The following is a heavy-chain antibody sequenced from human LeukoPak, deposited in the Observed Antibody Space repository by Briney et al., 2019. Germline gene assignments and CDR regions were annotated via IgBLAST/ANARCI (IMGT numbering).Heavy chain of an antibody. Sequence: SETLSLTCDVYGGSFSGYYWSWIRQPPGKGLEWIGEINHSGSTNYNPSLKSRVTISVDTSKNQFSLKLSSVTAADTAVYYCARAHLVLLWFGGRENWFDPWGQGTLVTVSS. CDR3: ARAHLVLLWFGGRENWFDP. J-gene: IGHJ5*02. CDR1: GGSFSGYY. V-gene: IGHV4-34*01. CDR2: INHSGST. D-gene: IGHD3-10*01.